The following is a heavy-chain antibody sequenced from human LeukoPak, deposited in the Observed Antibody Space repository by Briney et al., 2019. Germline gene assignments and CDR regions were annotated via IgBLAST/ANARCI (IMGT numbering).Heavy chain of an antibody. CDR3: ARVRASDYYYYGMDV. CDR2: TIPILGIA. J-gene: IGHJ6*02. V-gene: IGHV1-69*04. Sequence: SVKVSCKASGGTFSSYAISWVRQAPGQGLEWMGRTIPILGIANYAQKFQGRVTITADKSTSTAYMELSSLRSEDTAVYYCARVRASDYYYYGMDVWGQGTTVTVSS. CDR1: GGTFSSYA. D-gene: IGHD3-10*01.